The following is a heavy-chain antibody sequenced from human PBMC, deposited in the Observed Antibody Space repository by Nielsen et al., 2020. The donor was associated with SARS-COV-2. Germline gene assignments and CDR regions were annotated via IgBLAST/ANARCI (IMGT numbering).Heavy chain of an antibody. J-gene: IGHJ6*03. Sequence: GGSLRLSCATSGFIFSNYAMHWVRQAPGKRLEYVSAISSDGSGTYYADSVKDRFTISRDDSKSIAYLQMNSLKTEDTAVYYCTRDQAVYYGLFEYYYYMDVWGKGTTVTVSS. V-gene: IGHV3-64*04. D-gene: IGHD3-10*01. CDR2: ISSDGSGT. CDR1: GFIFSNYA. CDR3: TRDQAVYYGLFEYYYYMDV.